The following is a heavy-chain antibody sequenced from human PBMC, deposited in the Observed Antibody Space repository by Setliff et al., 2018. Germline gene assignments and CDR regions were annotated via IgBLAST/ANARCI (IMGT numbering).Heavy chain of an antibody. CDR1: GYSISSGYY. CDR3: ASERESASRQTYFDS. CDR2: IYHSGST. J-gene: IGHJ4*02. D-gene: IGHD2-15*01. V-gene: IGHV4-38-2*02. Sequence: PSETLSLTCTVSGYSISSGYYWGWIRQPPGKGLEWIGSIYHSGSTYYNPSLKSRVTILSDTSKNQFSLILSSVTAADTAVYYCASERESASRQTYFDSWGQGTLVTVSS.